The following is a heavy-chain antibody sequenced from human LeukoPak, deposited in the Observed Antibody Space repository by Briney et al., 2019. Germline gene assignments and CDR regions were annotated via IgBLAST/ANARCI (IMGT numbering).Heavy chain of an antibody. Sequence: GGSLRLSCAASGFTVSSNYMSWVRQAPGKGLEWVSVIYSGGSTYYADSVKGRFTISRDNSKNTLSLQMNSLRDEDSAVYYCARDPLYYYGSGSSAFDMWGQGTMITVSS. CDR3: ARDPLYYYGSGSSAFDM. D-gene: IGHD3-10*01. CDR2: IYSGGST. CDR1: GFTVSSNY. V-gene: IGHV3-53*05. J-gene: IGHJ3*02.